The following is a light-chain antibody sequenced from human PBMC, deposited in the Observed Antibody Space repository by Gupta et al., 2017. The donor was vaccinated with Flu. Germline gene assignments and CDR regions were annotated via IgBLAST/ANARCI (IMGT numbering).Light chain of an antibody. CDR1: SSNIGNNY. Sequence: QSVLTQPPSASAAPGQQVTISCSGSSSNIGNNYVSWYQQFPGTAPKLLIYENNKRPSGIPDRFSGSKSGTSATLGITGLQTGDEADYYCGTWDSNLKGVFGGGTKVTVL. V-gene: IGLV1-51*02. CDR2: ENN. J-gene: IGLJ3*02. CDR3: GTWDSNLKGV.